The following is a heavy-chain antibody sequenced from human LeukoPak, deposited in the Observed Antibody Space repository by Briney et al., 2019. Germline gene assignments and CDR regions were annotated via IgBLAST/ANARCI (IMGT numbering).Heavy chain of an antibody. D-gene: IGHD2-15*01. CDR2: ISGSGGST. Sequence: PGGSLRLSCAASGFTFSSYAMSWVRQAPGKGLEWVSAISGSGGSTYYADSVKGRFTISRDNSKNTLYLQMNSLRAEDTAVYYCAKDRGYCSGGSCYPDYFDYWGQGTLVTVSS. CDR3: AKDRGYCSGGSCYPDYFDY. CDR1: GFTFSSYA. J-gene: IGHJ4*02. V-gene: IGHV3-23*01.